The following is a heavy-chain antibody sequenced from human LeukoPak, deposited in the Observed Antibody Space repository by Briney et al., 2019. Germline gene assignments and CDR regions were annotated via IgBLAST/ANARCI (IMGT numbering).Heavy chain of an antibody. CDR2: ISYDGSNK. V-gene: IGHV3-30-3*01. CDR3: ASSGYDLTYY. J-gene: IGHJ4*02. D-gene: IGHD5-12*01. Sequence: GGSLRLSCAASGFTFSSYAMHWVRQAPGKGLEWVAVISYDGSNKYYADSVKGRFTISRDNSKNTLYLQMNSLRAEDTAVYYCASSGYDLTYYWGQGTLVTVSS. CDR1: GFTFSSYA.